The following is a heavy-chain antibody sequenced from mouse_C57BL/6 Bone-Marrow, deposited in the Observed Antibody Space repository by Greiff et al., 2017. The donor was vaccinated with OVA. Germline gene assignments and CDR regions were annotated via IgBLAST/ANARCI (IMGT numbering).Heavy chain of an antibody. CDR3: ARGDGYAMDY. Sequence: QVQLQQPWAELVRPGSSVKLSCKASGYTFTSYWMDWVKQRPGQGLEWIGNIYPSDSETHYNQKFKDKATLTVDKSSSTAYMQLSSLTSEDSAVYYCARGDGYAMDYWGQGTSVTVSS. J-gene: IGHJ4*01. V-gene: IGHV1-61*01. CDR1: GYTFTSYW. CDR2: IYPSDSET.